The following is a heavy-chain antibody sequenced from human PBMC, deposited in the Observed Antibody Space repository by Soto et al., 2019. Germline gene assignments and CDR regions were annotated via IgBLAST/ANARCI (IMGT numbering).Heavy chain of an antibody. Sequence: ASVKVSCKASGYGFTDYYLHWVRQAPGQGLEWMGWIHPKSGGATVAVKFQGSVTMTRDMSIHTAYMELSGLTSDDTAVYYCAREYCSSGNCHSVVGHFDSWGQGTLVTVSS. V-gene: IGHV1-2*04. CDR3: AREYCSSGNCHSVVGHFDS. D-gene: IGHD2-15*01. CDR2: IHPKSGGA. J-gene: IGHJ4*02. CDR1: GYGFTDYY.